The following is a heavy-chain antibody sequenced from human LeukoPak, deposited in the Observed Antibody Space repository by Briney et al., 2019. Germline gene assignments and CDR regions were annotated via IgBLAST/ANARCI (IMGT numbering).Heavy chain of an antibody. CDR2: ISGSGGST. CDR3: AKDALGYCSSTSCPLVHYMDV. V-gene: IGHV3-23*01. J-gene: IGHJ6*03. D-gene: IGHD2-2*01. Sequence: GGSLRLSCAASGFTFSSYAMSWVRQAPGKGLEWVSAISGSGGSTYYADSVKGRFTISRDNPENTLYLQMNSLRAEDTAVYYCAKDALGYCSSTSCPLVHYMDVWGKGTTVTVSS. CDR1: GFTFSSYA.